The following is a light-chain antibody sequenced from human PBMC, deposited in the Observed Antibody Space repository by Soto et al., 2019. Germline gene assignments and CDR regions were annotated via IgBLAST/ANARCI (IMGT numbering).Light chain of an antibody. CDR3: YSFTTTRTHV. Sequence: QSVLTQPAFVSGSPGQSITISCTGTSSDVGGYNYVSWFQQHPGKAPKLMISEVNKRPSGVSNRFSGSKSGNTAYLTISGLQFDDEAEYFCYSFTTTRTHVFGTGTKVTVL. CDR1: SSDVGGYNY. V-gene: IGLV2-14*01. CDR2: EVN. J-gene: IGLJ1*01.